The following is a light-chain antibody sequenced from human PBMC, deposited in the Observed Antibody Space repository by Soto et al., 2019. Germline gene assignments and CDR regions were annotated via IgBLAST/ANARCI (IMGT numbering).Light chain of an antibody. J-gene: IGKJ1*01. CDR3: QHYNSYSEA. CDR1: QTISSW. V-gene: IGKV1-5*03. Sequence: DIQRSQSPSTMSGSVGHRVTITCRASQTISSWLAWYQQKPGKAPKVLIYKASTLKSGVPSRFSDSGSGTEFTLTISSLQTDDFATYYCQHYNSYSEAFGQGTKVDIK. CDR2: KAS.